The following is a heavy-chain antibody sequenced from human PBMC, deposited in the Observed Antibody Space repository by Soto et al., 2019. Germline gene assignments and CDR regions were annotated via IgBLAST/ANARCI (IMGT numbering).Heavy chain of an antibody. Sequence: GGSLRLSCVASGFTFSSYGMHWVRQAPGKGLDWVAVIWYDGSHQYYADSVKGRFTVSRDNSKNTLYLQMNSLRAEDTAVYYCAVEAGNWGQGTLVTVSS. CDR2: IWYDGSHQ. J-gene: IGHJ4*02. V-gene: IGHV3-33*01. D-gene: IGHD6-13*01. CDR3: AVEAGN. CDR1: GFTFSSYG.